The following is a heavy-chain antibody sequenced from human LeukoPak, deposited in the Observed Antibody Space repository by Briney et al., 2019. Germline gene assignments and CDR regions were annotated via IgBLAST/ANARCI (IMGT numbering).Heavy chain of an antibody. J-gene: IGHJ4*02. CDR1: GFTFSSYE. D-gene: IGHD5-18*01. CDR2: ISYDGSNK. V-gene: IGHV3-30*18. Sequence: GGSLRLSCAASGFTFSSYEMNWVRQAPGKGLEWVALISYDGSNKYYADSVKGRFTISRDNSKNTLYLQMNSLRAEDTAVYYCAKEGEYSYGRPLDYWGQGRLVTVSS. CDR3: AKEGEYSYGRPLDY.